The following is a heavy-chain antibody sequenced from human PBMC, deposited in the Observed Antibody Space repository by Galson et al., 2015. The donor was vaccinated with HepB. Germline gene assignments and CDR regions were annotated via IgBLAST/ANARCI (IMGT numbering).Heavy chain of an antibody. D-gene: IGHD6-6*01. J-gene: IGHJ5*02. CDR2: IDPSDSYT. V-gene: IGHV5-10-1*01. CDR3: ARLRRSSSSFRVYNWFDP. CDR1: GYSFTSYW. Sequence: QSGAEVKKPGESLRISCKGSGYSFTSYWISWVRQMPGKGLEWMGRIDPSDSYTNYSPSFQGHVTISADKSISTAYLQWSSLKASDTAMYYCARLRRSSSSFRVYNWFDPWGQGTLVTVSS.